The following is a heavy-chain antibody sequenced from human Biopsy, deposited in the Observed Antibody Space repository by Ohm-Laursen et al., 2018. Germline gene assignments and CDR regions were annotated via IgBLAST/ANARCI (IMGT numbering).Heavy chain of an antibody. D-gene: IGHD6-19*01. CDR2: INPSGSTT. J-gene: IGHJ4*02. V-gene: IGHV1-46*01. Sequence: ASVKVSCKTSGYSFTSYYMHWVRQAPGQGLEWMGMINPSGSTTSYPQIFQGRVTMTMDTSKSTVYMELSSLRSAGTAVYFCARNTGWYGDLYYFDYWGQGTLVTVSS. CDR3: ARNTGWYGDLYYFDY. CDR1: GYSFTSYY.